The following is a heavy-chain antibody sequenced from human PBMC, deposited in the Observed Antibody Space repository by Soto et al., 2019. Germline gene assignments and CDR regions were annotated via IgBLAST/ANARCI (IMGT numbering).Heavy chain of an antibody. V-gene: IGHV3-33*01. D-gene: IGHD3-3*01. CDR2: IWYDGSNK. CDR1: GFTFSSYG. J-gene: IGHJ6*02. CDR3: ARALQYYDDVMDV. Sequence: PGGSLRLSCAASGFTFSSYGMHWVRQAPGKGLEWVAVIWYDGSNKYYADSVKGRFTISRDNSKNTLYLQMNSLRAEDTAVYYCARALQYYDDVMDVWGQGTTVTVS.